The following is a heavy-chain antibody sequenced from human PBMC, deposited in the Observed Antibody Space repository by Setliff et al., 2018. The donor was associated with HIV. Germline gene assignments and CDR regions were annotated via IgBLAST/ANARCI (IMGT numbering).Heavy chain of an antibody. Sequence: GASVKVSCKASGYTFTDYGISWVRQAPGQGLEWMGWISAYHGNTKYAQKFQGRVTMTTHTSTNTAYMELRSLRSADTAVYYCGREREIVGAGNYMDVWGKGTTVTVSS. CDR2: ISAYHGNT. D-gene: IGHD1-26*01. J-gene: IGHJ6*03. CDR1: GYTFTDYG. CDR3: GREREIVGAGNYMDV. V-gene: IGHV1-18*01.